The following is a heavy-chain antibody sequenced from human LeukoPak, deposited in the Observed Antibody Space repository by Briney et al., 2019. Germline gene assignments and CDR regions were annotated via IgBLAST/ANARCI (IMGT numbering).Heavy chain of an antibody. J-gene: IGHJ4*02. D-gene: IGHD3-3*01. CDR2: INHSGST. CDR1: GGSFSGYY. Sequence: PSETLSLTCAVYGGSFSGYYSSWIRQPPGKGLEWIGEINHSGSTNYNPSLKSRVTISVDTSKNQFSLKLSSVTAADTAVYYCAISTIFGVVIPHYWGQGTLVTVSS. V-gene: IGHV4-34*01. CDR3: AISTIFGVVIPHY.